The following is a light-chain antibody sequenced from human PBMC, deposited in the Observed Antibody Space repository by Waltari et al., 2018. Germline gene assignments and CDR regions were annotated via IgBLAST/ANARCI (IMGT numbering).Light chain of an antibody. CDR3: SSYSTSSSLIL. CDR2: DVN. V-gene: IGLV2-14*03. J-gene: IGLJ2*01. CDR1: SSDVGGHAY. Sequence: QSALSQPASVSVSPGQSITISCTGASSDVGGHAYVSWYQQHPGKAPKLIIRDVNNRPSGVSNRSSGSKSGNTASLTISGLQAEDEADYYCSSYSTSSSLILFGEGTKVTVL.